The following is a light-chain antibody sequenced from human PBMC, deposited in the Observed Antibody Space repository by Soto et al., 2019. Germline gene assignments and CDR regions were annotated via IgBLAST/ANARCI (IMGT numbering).Light chain of an antibody. CDR3: QHYGSSLSIT. CDR1: QSVSSNY. V-gene: IGKV3-20*01. J-gene: IGKJ5*01. Sequence: ESVLTQSPGTLSLSPGERATLSCWASQSVSSNYLAWYQHKPGQAPRLLIYGASSRATGIPDRFSGSGSGTDFTLTISRLEPEDFAVYYCQHYGSSLSITFGQGTRLEIK. CDR2: GAS.